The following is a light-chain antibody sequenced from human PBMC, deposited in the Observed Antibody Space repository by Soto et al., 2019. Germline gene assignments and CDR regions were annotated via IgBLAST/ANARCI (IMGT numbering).Light chain of an antibody. J-gene: IGKJ1*01. V-gene: IGKV3-15*01. CDR2: GAS. CDR1: QGVSTN. CDR3: QQYDDWPPWT. Sequence: IVMTQYPASLSVSPGERAALSCMASQGVSTNLAWYQQKPGQAPRLLIYGASTRATGIPVRFSGSGSGTDFTLTISGLRSEDFAVYYCQQYDDWPPWTVGQGTKVEIK.